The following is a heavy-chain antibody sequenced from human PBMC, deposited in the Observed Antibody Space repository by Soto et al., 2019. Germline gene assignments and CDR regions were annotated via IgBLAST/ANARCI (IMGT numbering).Heavy chain of an antibody. J-gene: IGHJ5*02. CDR3: ARSPSVVGAIPNWFDP. D-gene: IGHD1-26*01. V-gene: IGHV4-30-4*01. CDR2: IYYSGST. CDR1: GGSISSGDYY. Sequence: QVQLQESGPGLVKPSQTLSLTCTVSGGSISSGDYYWSWIRQPPGKGLEWIGYIYYSGSTYYNPSLKSRVTISVDTSKNQFSLKLSSVTAADTAVYYCARSPSVVGAIPNWFDPWGQGTLVTVSS.